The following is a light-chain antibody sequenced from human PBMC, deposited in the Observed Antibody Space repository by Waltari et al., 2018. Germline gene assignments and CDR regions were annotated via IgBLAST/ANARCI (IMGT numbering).Light chain of an antibody. CDR2: DFA. CDR3: SAYRGSFTLV. Sequence: QSALTQPASVSGSPGQSITISCTGTSSDIGAYDNVFWYQQHPDKAPKLMLYDFAKRPSGFLTRASGSKSGYAASLTIPGLQAEDEADYHCSAYRGSFTLVFGGGTKVTVL. CDR1: SSDIGAYDN. V-gene: IGLV2-14*03. J-gene: IGLJ3*02.